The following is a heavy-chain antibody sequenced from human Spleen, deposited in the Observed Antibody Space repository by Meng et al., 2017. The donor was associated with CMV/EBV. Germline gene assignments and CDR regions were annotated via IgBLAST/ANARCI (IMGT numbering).Heavy chain of an antibody. CDR3: AREVKIFGVVD. D-gene: IGHD3-3*01. Sequence: GESLKISCAASGFTFSSYAMHWVRQAPGKGLDWVAVISYDGSNKYYADSVKGRFTIARDNSKNTLYLQMNSLRTEDTAFYYCAREVKIFGVVDWGQGTLVTVSS. CDR2: ISYDGSNK. CDR1: GFTFSSYA. J-gene: IGHJ4*02. V-gene: IGHV3-30*04.